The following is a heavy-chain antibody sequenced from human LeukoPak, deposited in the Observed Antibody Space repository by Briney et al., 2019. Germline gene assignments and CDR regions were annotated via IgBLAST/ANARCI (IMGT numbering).Heavy chain of an antibody. Sequence: GGSLRLSCAASGFTFSSYWMSWVRQAPGKGLEWVANIKQDGSEKYYVDSVKGRFTISRDNAKNSLYLQMNSLRAEDTALYYCAKDGKATVTTKFDYWGQGTLVTVSS. J-gene: IGHJ4*02. V-gene: IGHV3-7*03. D-gene: IGHD4-17*01. CDR2: IKQDGSEK. CDR3: AKDGKATVTTKFDY. CDR1: GFTFSSYW.